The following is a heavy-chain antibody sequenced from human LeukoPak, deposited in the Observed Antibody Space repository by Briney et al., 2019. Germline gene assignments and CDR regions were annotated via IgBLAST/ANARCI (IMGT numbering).Heavy chain of an antibody. V-gene: IGHV4-59*01. CDR2: IYDSGST. Sequence: SETLSLTCTVSAGSISSYYWSWIRQPPGKGLEWIGYIYDSGSTNYNPSLKSRVTISLDTSKNQFSLKLSSVTAADTAVYYCATDGPSSSWSMDVWGKGTTVTVSS. CDR1: AGSISSYY. J-gene: IGHJ6*03. CDR3: ATDGPSSSWSMDV. D-gene: IGHD6-13*01.